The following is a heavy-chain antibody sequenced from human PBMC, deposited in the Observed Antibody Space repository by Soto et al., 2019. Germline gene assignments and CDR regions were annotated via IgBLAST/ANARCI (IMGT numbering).Heavy chain of an antibody. CDR3: ERTSGSYYNYYYYYGMDV. V-gene: IGHV4-39*07. J-gene: IGHJ6*02. CDR2: IYYSGST. Sequence: SETLSLTCTVSGGSISSSSYYWGWVRQPPGKGLEWIGSIYYSGSTYYNPSLKSRVTISVDTSKNQFSLKLSSVTAADTAVYYCERTSGSYYNYYYYYGMDVWGQGTTVTVSS. CDR1: GGSISSSSYY. D-gene: IGHD1-26*01.